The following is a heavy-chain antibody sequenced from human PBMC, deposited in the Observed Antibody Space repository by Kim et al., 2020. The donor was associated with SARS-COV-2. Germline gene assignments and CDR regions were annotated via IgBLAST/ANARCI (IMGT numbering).Heavy chain of an antibody. CDR2: IYYSGST. Sequence: SETLSLTCTVSGGSISSSSYYWGWIRQPPGKGLEWIGSIYYSGSTYYNPSLKSRVTISVDTSKNQFSLKLSSVTAADTAVYYCPRHHVGITMIVVVAARFDPWGQGTLVTVSS. CDR1: GGSISSSSYY. D-gene: IGHD3-22*01. J-gene: IGHJ5*02. V-gene: IGHV4-39*01. CDR3: PRHHVGITMIVVVAARFDP.